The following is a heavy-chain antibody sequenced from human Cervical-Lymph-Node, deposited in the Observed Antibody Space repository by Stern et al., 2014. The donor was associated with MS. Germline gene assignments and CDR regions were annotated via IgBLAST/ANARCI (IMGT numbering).Heavy chain of an antibody. CDR1: GFIFSSYT. CDR2: IGSSSSTI. CDR3: ARDYCSGGSCYGYFQH. Sequence: EMQLVESGGGLVQPGGSLRLSCAASGFIFSSYTMTWVRQAPGKGLEWISYIGSSSSTIYYADSVKGRFTISRDNAKNALYLQMNSLRDEDTAVYYCARDYCSGGSCYGYFQHWGQGTLVTVSS. V-gene: IGHV3-48*02. D-gene: IGHD2-15*01. J-gene: IGHJ1*01.